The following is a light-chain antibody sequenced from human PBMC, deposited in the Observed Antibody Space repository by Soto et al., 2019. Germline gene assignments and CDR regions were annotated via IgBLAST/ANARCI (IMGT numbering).Light chain of an antibody. V-gene: IGLV1-44*01. CDR3: AAWDGSLNGVV. J-gene: IGLJ2*01. CDR2: TNN. Sequence: QSVLTQPPSASGTPGQRVTISCSGSSSNIGTNTVNWYQQFPGTAPKLLIHTNNQRPSGVPDRFSGSKSGTSASLAISGLQSEDEADYYCAAWDGSLNGVVFGGGTKLTVL. CDR1: SSNIGTNT.